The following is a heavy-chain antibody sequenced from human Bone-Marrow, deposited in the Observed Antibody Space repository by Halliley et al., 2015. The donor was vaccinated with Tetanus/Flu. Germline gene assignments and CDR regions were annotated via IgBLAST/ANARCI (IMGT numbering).Heavy chain of an antibody. D-gene: IGHD3-22*01. CDR1: GFSFSGST. J-gene: IGHJ4*02. CDR2: IRTKANSYAT. Sequence: SLRLSCAASGFSFSGSTMHWVRQASGKGLEWVGRIRTKANSYATVYAVSVKGRSTISRDDSKNTAYLQMNSLKTEDTAVYYCARHGINDYHDSSGLAYFDQWGQGTLVTVSS. CDR3: ARHGINDYHDSSGLAYFDQ. V-gene: IGHV3-73*01.